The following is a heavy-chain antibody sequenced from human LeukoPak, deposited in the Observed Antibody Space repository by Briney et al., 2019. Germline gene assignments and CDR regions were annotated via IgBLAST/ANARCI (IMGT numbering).Heavy chain of an antibody. D-gene: IGHD4-23*01. CDR2: IKSKTDGGTT. Sequence: PGGSLRLSCAASGFTFSNAWMSWVRQATGKGLECVGRIKSKTDGGTTDYAAPVKGRFTISRDDSKNTLYLLMNSLKTDDTAVYYCATEADGGPDYWGQGTLVTVSS. CDR1: GFTFSNAW. CDR3: ATEADGGPDY. V-gene: IGHV3-15*01. J-gene: IGHJ4*02.